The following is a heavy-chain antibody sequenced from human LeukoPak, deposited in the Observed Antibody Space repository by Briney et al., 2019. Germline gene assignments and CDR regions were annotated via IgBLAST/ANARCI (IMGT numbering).Heavy chain of an antibody. D-gene: IGHD6-13*01. CDR1: GFTFSSYE. J-gene: IGHJ5*02. V-gene: IGHV3-48*03. CDR2: ISSSGSTI. CDR3: ARDRSSSSWSGYNWFDP. Sequence: GGSLRLSCAASGFTFSSYEMSWVRQAPGKGPEWVSYISSSGSTIYYADSVKGRFTISRDNAKNSLYLQMNSLRAEDTAVYYCARDRSSSSWSGYNWFDPWGQGTLVTVSS.